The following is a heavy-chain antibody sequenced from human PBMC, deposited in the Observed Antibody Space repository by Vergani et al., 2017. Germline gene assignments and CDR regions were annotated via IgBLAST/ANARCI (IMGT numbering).Heavy chain of an antibody. J-gene: IGHJ6*02. CDR1: GYTFTSYY. CDR3: ARVSVGASSLPYYYYYGMDV. D-gene: IGHD1-26*01. Sequence: QVQLVQSGAEVKKPGASVKVSCKASGYTFTSYYMHWVRQAPGQGLEWMGIINPSGGSTSYAQKFQGRVTMTRDTSTSTVYMELSSLSSEDTAVYYCARVSVGASSLPYYYYYGMDVWGQGTTVTVSS. V-gene: IGHV1-46*01. CDR2: INPSGGST.